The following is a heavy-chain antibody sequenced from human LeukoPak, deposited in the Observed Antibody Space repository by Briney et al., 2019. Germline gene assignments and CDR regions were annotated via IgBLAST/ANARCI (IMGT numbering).Heavy chain of an antibody. CDR1: GFTFSDYY. D-gene: IGHD3-16*02. CDR3: AKDIMAYYDYVWGSYRHDY. V-gene: IGHV3-23*01. Sequence: GGSLRLSCAASGFTFSDYYMSWIRQAPGKGLEWVSSISGSGGNIYYADSVKGRFTISRDNSKNMLYLQMNSLRAEDTAVYYCAKDIMAYYDYVWGSYRHDYWGQGTLVTVSS. J-gene: IGHJ4*02. CDR2: ISGSGGNI.